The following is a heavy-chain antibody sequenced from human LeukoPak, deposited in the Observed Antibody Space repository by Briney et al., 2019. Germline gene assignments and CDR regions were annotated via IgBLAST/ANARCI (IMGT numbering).Heavy chain of an antibody. Sequence: SETLSLTCSVSGGSINSGGYYWSWIRQHPGKGLEWIGYICYSGTVYYNPSLRSRVAISVDMSENQFSLKLTSVTAADTAVYYCARKKVEKDRTGYYYGLDVWGQGTSVTVFS. D-gene: IGHD1-1*01. CDR1: GGSINSGGYY. CDR3: ARKKVEKDRTGYYYGLDV. CDR2: ICYSGTV. V-gene: IGHV4-31*03. J-gene: IGHJ6*02.